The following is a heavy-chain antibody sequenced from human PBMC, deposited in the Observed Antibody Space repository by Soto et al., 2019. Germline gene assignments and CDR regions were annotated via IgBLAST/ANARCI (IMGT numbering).Heavy chain of an antibody. CDR3: ARHGDIVVVPAAGGMDV. V-gene: IGHV5-10-1*01. J-gene: IGHJ6*02. CDR1: GYSFTSYW. Sequence: HGESLKISCKGSGYSFTSYWISWVRQMPGKGLEWMGRIDPSDSYTNYSPSFQGHVTISADKSISTAYLQWSSLKASDTAMYYCARHGDIVVVPAAGGMDVWGQGTTVTVSS. D-gene: IGHD2-2*01. CDR2: IDPSDSYT.